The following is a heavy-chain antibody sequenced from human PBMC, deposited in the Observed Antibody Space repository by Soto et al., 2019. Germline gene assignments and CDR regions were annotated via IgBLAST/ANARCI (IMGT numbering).Heavy chain of an antibody. CDR2: INGDVTFT. CDR3: AASLSGDPYPLDY. Sequence: EVQLVESGGDLVQPGGSLRLSCAASGFTLSPFWMHWVRQAPGKGLVWVSRINGDVTFTDYADSVKGRFTISRDNAQNTLYLQMNSLRAEDTAVYYCAASLSGDPYPLDYWGQGTLVTVSS. J-gene: IGHJ4*02. D-gene: IGHD7-27*01. CDR1: GFTLSPFW. V-gene: IGHV3-74*01.